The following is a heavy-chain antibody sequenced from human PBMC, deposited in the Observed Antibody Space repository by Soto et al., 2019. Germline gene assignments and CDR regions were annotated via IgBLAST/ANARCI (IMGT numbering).Heavy chain of an antibody. Sequence: QVQLVQAGAEVKKPGSSVKVSCKASGGTFSSYAISWVRQAPGQGLEWMGGIIPICGTANYAQKFQGRVTITEDESTSTAYMELSSLRAEDPDVYYCARVWVPQTTVTTFFDYWGQGTLVTVSS. J-gene: IGHJ4*02. D-gene: IGHD4-17*01. V-gene: IGHV1-69*01. CDR3: ARVWVPQTTVTTFFDY. CDR1: GGTFSSYA. CDR2: IIPICGTA.